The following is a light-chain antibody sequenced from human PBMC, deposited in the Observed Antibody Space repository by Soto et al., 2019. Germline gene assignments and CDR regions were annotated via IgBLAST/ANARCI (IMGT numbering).Light chain of an antibody. CDR1: QSISSY. CDR2: AAS. Sequence: DIQMTQSPSSLSASVGDRVTITCRASQSISSYLNWYQQKPGKAPKLLIYAASSLQSGVPSRFSGSGSGTDFTLTISSLQPEDFATDFCQQSYSTPRTFGQETKLEIK. J-gene: IGKJ1*01. CDR3: QQSYSTPRT. V-gene: IGKV1-39*01.